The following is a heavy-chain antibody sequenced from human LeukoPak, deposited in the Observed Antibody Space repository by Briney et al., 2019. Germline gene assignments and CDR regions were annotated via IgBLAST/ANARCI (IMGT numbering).Heavy chain of an antibody. CDR2: INHSGST. CDR1: GGSFSGYY. D-gene: IGHD3-3*01. Sequence: SETLSLTCAVYGGSFSGYYWSWIRQPPGKGLEWIGEINHSGSTNYNPSLKSRVTISVDTSKNQFSLKLSSVTAADTAVYYCARGAQKYYDFWSGYPYWGQGTLVTVSS. V-gene: IGHV4-34*01. CDR3: ARGAQKYYDFWSGYPY. J-gene: IGHJ4*02.